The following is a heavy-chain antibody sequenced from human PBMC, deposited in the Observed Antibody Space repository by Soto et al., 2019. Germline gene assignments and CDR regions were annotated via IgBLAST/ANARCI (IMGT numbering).Heavy chain of an antibody. V-gene: IGHV4-61*03. D-gene: IGHD1-26*01. CDR1: GGSVSSETHF. Sequence: SETLSLTCAVFGGSVSSETHFWSWIRQPPGKGLEWIGYIYHSGITNSNPSLKGRLTISVDKSTNHFSLSLASVTAADTAIYYCARVDMSGTYYFDSWGQGTRVTVSS. CDR2: IYHSGIT. CDR3: ARVDMSGTYYFDS. J-gene: IGHJ4*02.